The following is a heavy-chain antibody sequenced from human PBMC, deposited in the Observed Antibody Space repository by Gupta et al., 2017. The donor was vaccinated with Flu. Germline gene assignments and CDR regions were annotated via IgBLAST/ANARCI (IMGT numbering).Heavy chain of an antibody. CDR1: GFTFRSYS. CDR2: ISSSSSYI. CDR3: ASTDSSSWYENWFDP. V-gene: IGHV3-21*01. D-gene: IGHD6-13*01. J-gene: IGHJ5*02. Sequence: EVQLVESGVGLVKPGGSLRLSCAASGFTFRSYSMNWVRQAPGKGLEWVSSISSSSSYIYYADSVKGRFTISRDNAKNSLYLQMNSRGAEDTAVYYCASTDSSSWYENWFDPWGQGTLVTVSS.